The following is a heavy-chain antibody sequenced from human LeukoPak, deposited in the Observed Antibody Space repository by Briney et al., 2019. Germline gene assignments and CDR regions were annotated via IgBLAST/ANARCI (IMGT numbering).Heavy chain of an antibody. J-gene: IGHJ6*03. CDR1: GGSFNIYY. D-gene: IGHD1-7*01. CDR2: INDGGTI. CDR3: ARRWNYGRNYYIDV. V-gene: IGHV4-34*01. Sequence: PSETLSLTCAVYGGSFNIYYWSWIRQSPGKGLEWMGEINDGGTINYNPSILSRVTISLDRSKTQFSLKLTSVTTTDTAVYYCARRWNYGRNYYIDVWGKGATVSVSS.